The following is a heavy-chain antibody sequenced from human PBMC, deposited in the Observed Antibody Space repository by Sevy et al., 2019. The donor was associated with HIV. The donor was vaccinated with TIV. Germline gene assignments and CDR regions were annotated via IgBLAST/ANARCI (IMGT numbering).Heavy chain of an antibody. CDR1: GGSISSSTYD. CDR3: ARISSRGLFNWFDP. Sequence: SETLSLTCTVSGGSISSSTYDWGWIRQPPGKGLDYIGTIYYTGSTYYNPSLKSRVTISVDTSKNNFSLKLTSVTAADTAVYYCARISSRGLFNWFDPWGQGTLVTVSS. CDR2: IYYTGST. D-gene: IGHD6-13*01. J-gene: IGHJ5*02. V-gene: IGHV4-39*02.